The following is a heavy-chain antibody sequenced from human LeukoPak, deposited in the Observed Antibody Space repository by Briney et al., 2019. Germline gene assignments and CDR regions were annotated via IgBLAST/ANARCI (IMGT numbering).Heavy chain of an antibody. CDR1: GYTFTDYF. J-gene: IGHJ4*02. CDR3: SRGELDGPDSAY. CDR2: INPTSVT. D-gene: IGHD1-26*01. Sequence: ASVKCSCRASGYTFTDYFIHWVRQAPGQGLEWMGWINPTSVTNYAQKFQGRVTMTRDTSISTAYMELSRLTSDDMAVYYCSRGELDGPDSAYCGQGTPVTVPS. V-gene: IGHV1-2*02.